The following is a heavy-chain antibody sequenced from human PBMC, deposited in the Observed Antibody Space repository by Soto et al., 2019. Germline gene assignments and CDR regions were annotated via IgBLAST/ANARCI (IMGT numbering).Heavy chain of an antibody. CDR1: GFTFSSYS. J-gene: IGHJ6*02. CDR3: ARYGQLDYCFYFYGTDV. CDR2: ISSSSSYI. V-gene: IGHV3-21*01. D-gene: IGHD5-12*01. Sequence: EVQLVESGGGLVKPGGSLRLSCAASGFTFSSYSMNWVRQAPGKGLEWVSSISSSSSYIYYADSVKGRFTISRDNAKNSQYLQMNSLRDEDTAVYYCARYGQLDYCFYFYGTDVWGQGTTVTVSS.